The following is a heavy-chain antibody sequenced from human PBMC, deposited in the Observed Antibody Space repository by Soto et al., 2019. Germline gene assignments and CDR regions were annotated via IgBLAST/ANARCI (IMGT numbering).Heavy chain of an antibody. CDR3: ARGLRFLEWYKYGMDV. CDR1: GYTFSGYY. D-gene: IGHD3-3*01. Sequence: GASVKVSCKASGYTFSGYYMHWVRQAPGQGLEWMGWINPNSGGTNYAQKFQGWVTMTRDTSISTAYMELSRLRSDDTAVYYCARGLRFLEWYKYGMDVWGQGTTVTVSS. J-gene: IGHJ6*02. V-gene: IGHV1-2*04. CDR2: INPNSGGT.